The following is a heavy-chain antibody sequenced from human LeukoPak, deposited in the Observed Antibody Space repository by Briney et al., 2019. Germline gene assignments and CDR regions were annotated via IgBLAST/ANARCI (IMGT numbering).Heavy chain of an antibody. CDR3: ATPAVAGQIYYYGMDV. Sequence: ASVKVSCKASGGTFSSYAISWVRRAPGQGLEWMGGIIPIFGTANYAQKFQGRVTITADESTSTAYMELSSLRSEDTAVYYCATPAVAGQIYYYGMDVWGQGTTVTVSS. V-gene: IGHV1-69*13. CDR1: GGTFSSYA. J-gene: IGHJ6*02. CDR2: IIPIFGTA. D-gene: IGHD6-19*01.